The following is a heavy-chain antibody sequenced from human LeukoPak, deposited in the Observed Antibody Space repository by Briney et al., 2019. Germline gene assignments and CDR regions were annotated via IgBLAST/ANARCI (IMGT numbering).Heavy chain of an antibody. CDR2: IRSEANSYAT. CDR1: GFTFSGSA. D-gene: IGHD2-8*02. Sequence: GGSLKLSCAASGFTFSGSAIHWVRQASGKGLEWVGRIRSEANSYATAYAASVRGSFTISRDDSKYTAYLRMNSLKTEDTAVYYCTRPHPSCTGGVCFWDWGQGTLVTVSS. CDR3: TRPHPSCTGGVCFWD. J-gene: IGHJ1*01. V-gene: IGHV3-73*01.